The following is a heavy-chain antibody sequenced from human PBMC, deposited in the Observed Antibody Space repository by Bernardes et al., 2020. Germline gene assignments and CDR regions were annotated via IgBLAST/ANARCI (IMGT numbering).Heavy chain of an antibody. J-gene: IGHJ4*02. CDR1: GFTFSSYA. D-gene: IGHD3-3*01. Sequence: GGSLRLSCAASGFTFSSYAMSWVRQAPGKGLEWVSAISGSGGSTYYADSVKGRFTISRDNSKNTLYLQMNSLRAEDTAVYYCDRLSTYYDFWSGYLYYFDYWGQGTLVTVSS. CDR3: DRLSTYYDFWSGYLYYFDY. CDR2: ISGSGGST. V-gene: IGHV3-23*01.